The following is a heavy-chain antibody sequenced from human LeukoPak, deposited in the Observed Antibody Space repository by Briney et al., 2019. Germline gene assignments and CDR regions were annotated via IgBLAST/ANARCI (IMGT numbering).Heavy chain of an antibody. Sequence: SGPTLVNPTETLTLTCTVSGFSLSNARMGVSWIRQPPGKALEWLAHIFSNDVRSYSTSLKSRLNISKDTSRSQVVLTMTNMDPVDTATYYCARLCDQRGYYGTGSYYDAFDIWGQGTMVTVSS. J-gene: IGHJ3*02. CDR2: IFSNDVR. D-gene: IGHD3-10*01. CDR1: GFSLSNARMG. CDR3: ARLCDQRGYYGTGSYYDAFDI. V-gene: IGHV2-26*01.